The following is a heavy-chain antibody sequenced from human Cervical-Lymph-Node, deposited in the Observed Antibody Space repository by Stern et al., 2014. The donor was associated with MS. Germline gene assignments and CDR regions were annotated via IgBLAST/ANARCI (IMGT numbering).Heavy chain of an antibody. Sequence: QVQLVQSGAEVKKPGASVKVSCKASGYTFTNHGISWVRQAPGQGLEWMGWISPYNGNTNYPQKFQGRVTMTTDTSTSTAHMELSSLRSDDTAVYYCARDYSVNYYSILGDSFDIWGQGTMVTVSS. V-gene: IGHV1-18*01. CDR3: ARDYSVNYYSILGDSFDI. J-gene: IGHJ3*02. D-gene: IGHD3-3*02. CDR1: GYTFTNHG. CDR2: ISPYNGNT.